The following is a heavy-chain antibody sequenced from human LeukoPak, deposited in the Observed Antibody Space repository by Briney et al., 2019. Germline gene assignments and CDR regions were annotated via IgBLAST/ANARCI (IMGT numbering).Heavy chain of an antibody. D-gene: IGHD2-2*01. J-gene: IGHJ6*02. V-gene: IGHV3-53*01. CDR2: IYSGGST. CDR1: GFTVSSNY. Sequence: PGGSLRLSCAASGFTVSSNYMSWVRQAPGKGLEWVSVIYSGGSTYYADSVKGRFTISRDNSKNTLYLQMNSLRAEDTAVYYCARDLDCSSTSCYHGGMDVWGQGTTVTVSS. CDR3: ARDLDCSSTSCYHGGMDV.